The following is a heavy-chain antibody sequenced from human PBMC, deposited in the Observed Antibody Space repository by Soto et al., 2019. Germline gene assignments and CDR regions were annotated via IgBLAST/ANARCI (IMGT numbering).Heavy chain of an antibody. CDR2: VIPIFGTA. Sequence: SVKVSCKASGDTFSSYAISWVRQAPGQGLEWMGGVIPIFGTANYAQKFKGRVTITADKSTSTAYMELISLRSEDTAMYYCARGWYYYDSSGYAFDYWGQGTQVT. CDR1: GDTFSSYA. V-gene: IGHV1-69*06. J-gene: IGHJ4*02. CDR3: ARGWYYYDSSGYAFDY. D-gene: IGHD3-22*01.